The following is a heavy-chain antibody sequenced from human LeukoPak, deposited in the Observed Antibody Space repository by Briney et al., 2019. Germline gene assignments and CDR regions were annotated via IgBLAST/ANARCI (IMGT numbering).Heavy chain of an antibody. CDR3: TTSNRFWGRSDS. CDR2: INEYETQQ. D-gene: IGHD3-16*01. Sequence: PGGSLTLSCAASGITLIKHWMTWVRQPPGKGGAWVANINEYETQQYYVDYVKGRFRISRDNAKTSVYLQMDSLRADDTGTYYCTTSNRFWGRSDSWGQGTLVTVSS. V-gene: IGHV3-7*01. CDR1: GITLIKHW. J-gene: IGHJ4*02.